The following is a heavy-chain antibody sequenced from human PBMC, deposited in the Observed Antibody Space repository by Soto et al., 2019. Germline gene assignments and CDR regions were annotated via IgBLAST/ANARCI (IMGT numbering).Heavy chain of an antibody. D-gene: IGHD3-3*01. CDR1: GYSLTTYW. J-gene: IGHJ6*02. CDR2: IDPRDSYT. Sequence: GESLKISCKGSGYSLTTYWIAWVRQMPGKGLEWMGKIDPRDSYTNYSPSFQGHVTISADKSISTAYLQWSSLKASDTAMYYCARQYDFWSGSNYYYDMDVWGQGTTVTVSS. CDR3: ARQYDFWSGSNYYYDMDV. V-gene: IGHV5-10-1*01.